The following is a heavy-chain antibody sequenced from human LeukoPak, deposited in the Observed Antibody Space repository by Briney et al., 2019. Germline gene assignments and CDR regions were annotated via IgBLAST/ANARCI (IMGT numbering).Heavy chain of an antibody. CDR2: ISYDGNNK. D-gene: IGHD3-10*01. V-gene: IGHV3-30-3*01. J-gene: IGHJ4*02. CDR3: ARDNYGSDY. Sequence: PGGSLRLSCAASGFTFSTYAMHWVRQAPGKGLEWVAVISYDGNNKYYADSVKARFTVSRDNSKNTLHLQMDSLRAEDTALYYCARDNYGSDYWGQGTLVTVSS. CDR1: GFTFSTYA.